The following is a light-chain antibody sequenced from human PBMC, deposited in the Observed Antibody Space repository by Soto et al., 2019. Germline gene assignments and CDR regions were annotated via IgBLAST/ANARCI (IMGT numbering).Light chain of an antibody. J-gene: IGLJ1*01. Sequence: QSALTQPPSVSGSPGQSVTISCSGTIDDVTAYYRVSWYQQTSGTAPKLMIYDVSNRPSGVPDRFSGSRSSNTASLTISGLQAEDEGDYYCSVYTRTSTYVFGTGTKVTVL. CDR1: IDDVTAYYR. CDR3: SVYTRTSTYV. CDR2: DVS. V-gene: IGLV2-18*01.